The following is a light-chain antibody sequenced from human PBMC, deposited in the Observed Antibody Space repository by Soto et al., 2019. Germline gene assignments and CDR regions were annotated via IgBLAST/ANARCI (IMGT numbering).Light chain of an antibody. V-gene: IGLV2-11*01. Sequence: QSALTQPRSVSGSPGQSVTISCTGTSNDVGGYNFVSWYQQHPGKVPKLFIYDVSRRPSGVPDLFSGSKSGNTASLTISGLQAEDEADYYCSSYAGSYTLVFGGGTKLTVL. CDR2: DVS. CDR3: SSYAGSYTLV. J-gene: IGLJ2*01. CDR1: SNDVGGYNF.